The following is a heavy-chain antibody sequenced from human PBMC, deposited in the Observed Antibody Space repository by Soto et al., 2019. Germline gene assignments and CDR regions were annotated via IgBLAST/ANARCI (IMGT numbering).Heavy chain of an antibody. Sequence: SETLSLTCTVSGGSMSSHSWSWIRQPPGKGLEWIGYIYYSGSTNSNPSLKSRVTISLDTSKSQFSLKLSSVTAADTAVYYCGSGYYYMDVWGKGTTLTVSS. V-gene: IGHV4-59*11. CDR3: GSGYYYMDV. CDR2: IYYSGST. CDR1: GGSMSSHS. J-gene: IGHJ6*03.